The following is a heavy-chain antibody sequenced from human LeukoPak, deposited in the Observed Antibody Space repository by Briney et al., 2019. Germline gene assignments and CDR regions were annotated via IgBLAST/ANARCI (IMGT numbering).Heavy chain of an antibody. V-gene: IGHV3-15*01. Sequence: GGSLRLYCGGSGFTFSNAWMSWVRQAPGKGLEWVGRIKSEPDGGTTDYAAPVKGKFTISRDDSKNTLYLQMNSLRAEDTALYYCTTDDRGYSYAPRYWGQGTLVTVSS. D-gene: IGHD5-18*01. CDR3: TTDDRGYSYAPRY. CDR2: IKSEPDGGTT. J-gene: IGHJ4*02. CDR1: GFTFSNAW.